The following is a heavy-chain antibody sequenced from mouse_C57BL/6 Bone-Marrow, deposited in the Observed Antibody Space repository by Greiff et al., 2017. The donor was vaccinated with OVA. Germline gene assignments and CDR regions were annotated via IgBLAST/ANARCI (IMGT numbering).Heavy chain of an antibody. CDR2: IYPRSGNT. J-gene: IGHJ2*01. V-gene: IGHV1-81*01. CDR3: ARPLYYYGSSYGD. D-gene: IGHD1-1*01. Sequence: VQLQQSGAELARPGASVKLSCTASGYTFTSYGISWVKQRTGQGLEWIGEIYPRSGNTYYNEKFKGKATLTADKSSSTAYLELRSLTSEDSAVYFCARPLYYYGSSYGDWGQGTTLTVSS. CDR1: GYTFTSYG.